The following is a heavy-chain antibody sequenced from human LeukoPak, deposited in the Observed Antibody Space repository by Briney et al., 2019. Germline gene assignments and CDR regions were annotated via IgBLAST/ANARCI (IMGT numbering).Heavy chain of an antibody. Sequence: PSETLSLTCTVSGGSISSGSSYWGWIRQPPGKGLAWIGSIYYSGSTYYNPSLKNRLTISVDTSKNQFSLKLSSVTAADTAVYYCARDRELGYYDSKDAFDIWGQGTLVTVSS. CDR2: IYYSGST. V-gene: IGHV4-39*02. CDR1: GGSISSGSSY. J-gene: IGHJ3*02. CDR3: ARDRELGYYDSKDAFDI. D-gene: IGHD3-22*01.